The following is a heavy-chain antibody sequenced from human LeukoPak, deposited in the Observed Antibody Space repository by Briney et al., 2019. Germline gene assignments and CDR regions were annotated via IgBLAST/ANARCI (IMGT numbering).Heavy chain of an antibody. V-gene: IGHV1-46*01. Sequence: ASVKVSCKASGYTFTSYYMHLVRQAPGQGLEWMGIINPSGGSTSYAQKFQGRVTMTRDTSTSAVYMELSSLRSEDTAVYYCARDNPERPFDYWGQGTLVTVSS. CDR1: GYTFTSYY. D-gene: IGHD1-1*01. J-gene: IGHJ4*02. CDR2: INPSGGST. CDR3: ARDNPERPFDY.